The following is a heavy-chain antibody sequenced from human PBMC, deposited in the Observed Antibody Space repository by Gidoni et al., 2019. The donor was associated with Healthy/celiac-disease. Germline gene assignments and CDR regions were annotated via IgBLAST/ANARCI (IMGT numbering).Heavy chain of an antibody. J-gene: IGHJ4*02. Sequence: EVQLLESGGGLVQPGGSLRLSCAASGFTFRSYAMSWVRQAPGKGLEWVSAISGSGGSTYYADSVKGRFTISRDNSKNTLYLQMNSLRAEDTAVYYCAKYSQFYCSGGSCYSDYWGQGTLVTVSS. CDR1: GFTFRSYA. D-gene: IGHD2-15*01. CDR3: AKYSQFYCSGGSCYSDY. V-gene: IGHV3-23*01. CDR2: ISGSGGST.